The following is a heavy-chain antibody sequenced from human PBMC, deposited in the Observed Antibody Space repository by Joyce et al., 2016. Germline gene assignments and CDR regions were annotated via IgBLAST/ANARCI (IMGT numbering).Heavy chain of an antibody. CDR2: VDPKDGET. CDR1: GYTFTDYY. V-gene: IGHV1-69-2*01. J-gene: IGHJ6*03. D-gene: IGHD3-10*01. CDR3: ATVDYYYGSGTPRDNYYYMDV. Sequence: EVQLVQSGAEVKKPGATVKISCKVSGYTFTDYYMHWVQQAPGKGLEWMGLVDPKDGETLYAEKFQGRVTIIAGTSTDTAYMELSSLRSEDTAIYYCATVDYYYGSGTPRDNYYYMDVWGNGTTVTVSS.